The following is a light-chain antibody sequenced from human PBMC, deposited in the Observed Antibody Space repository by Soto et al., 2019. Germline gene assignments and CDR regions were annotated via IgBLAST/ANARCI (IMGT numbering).Light chain of an antibody. CDR3: QQYETHWT. V-gene: IGKV1-39*01. CDR1: QSISSY. Sequence: DIQIAQAPSSLSASVGDIVTITCRASQSISSYLNWYQQKPRKAPKLLIYAASSLQSGVPSRLSGSASGTEFPLTINRMQPEDSAVYYCQQYETHWTFGQGTQVDIK. J-gene: IGKJ1*01. CDR2: AAS.